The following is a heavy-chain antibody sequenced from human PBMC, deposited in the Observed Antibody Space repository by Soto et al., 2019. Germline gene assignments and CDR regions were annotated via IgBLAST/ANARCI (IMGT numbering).Heavy chain of an antibody. J-gene: IGHJ4*02. CDR1: GFTFSRYA. V-gene: IGHV3-33*01. Sequence: QVQLVESGGGVVQPGRSLRLSCAASGFTFSRYAMHWVRQAQGKGLEWVAIIWNDGSKKCYADSVEGRFTVSRDNSKNTLYLQLNSLRAEDTALYYCARDLIAARPEYYFDSWGQGTLVTVSS. D-gene: IGHD6-6*01. CDR3: ARDLIAARPEYYFDS. CDR2: IWNDGSKK.